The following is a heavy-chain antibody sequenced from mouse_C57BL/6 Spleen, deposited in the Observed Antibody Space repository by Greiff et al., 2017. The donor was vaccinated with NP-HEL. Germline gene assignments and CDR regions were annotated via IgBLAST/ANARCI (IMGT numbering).Heavy chain of an antibody. V-gene: IGHV1-42*01. D-gene: IGHD2-5*01. Sequence: EVQLQQSGPELVKPGASVKISCKASGYSFTGYYMNWVKQSPEKSLEWIGEINPSTGGTTYNQKFKAKATLTVDKSSSTAYMQLKSLTSEDSAVYYCAQGAYYSNPYAMDYWGQGTSVTVSS. J-gene: IGHJ4*01. CDR1: GYSFTGYY. CDR2: INPSTGGT. CDR3: AQGAYYSNPYAMDY.